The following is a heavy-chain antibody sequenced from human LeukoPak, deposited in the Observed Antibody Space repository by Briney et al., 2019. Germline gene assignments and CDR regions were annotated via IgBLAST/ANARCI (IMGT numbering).Heavy chain of an antibody. Sequence: GGSLRLSCAASGFSISTYWMHWVRQAPGKGLVWVSRIKSDGSSTSYADSVKGRFTISRDNAKNTLCLQMNSLRVEDTAVYYCARDGSSWSNWLDPWGQGTLVTVSS. V-gene: IGHV3-74*01. CDR3: ARDGSSWSNWLDP. D-gene: IGHD6-13*01. CDR2: IKSDGSST. CDR1: GFSISTYW. J-gene: IGHJ5*02.